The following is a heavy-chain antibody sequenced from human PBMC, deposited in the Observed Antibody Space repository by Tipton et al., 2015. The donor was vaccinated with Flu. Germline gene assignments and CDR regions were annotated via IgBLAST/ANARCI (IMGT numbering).Heavy chain of an antibody. D-gene: IGHD6-13*01. Sequence: TLSLTCSVSGASIDFNYWSWIRQPPGRGLEWIGYVYDTGSTNYNPSLKSRLTISVDTSMNQFSLKLNSVSAADTAVYYCARGSSWYLHFQHWGQGTLVTVSS. J-gene: IGHJ1*01. CDR1: GASIDFNY. CDR3: ARGSSWYLHFQH. CDR2: VYDTGST. V-gene: IGHV4-59*01.